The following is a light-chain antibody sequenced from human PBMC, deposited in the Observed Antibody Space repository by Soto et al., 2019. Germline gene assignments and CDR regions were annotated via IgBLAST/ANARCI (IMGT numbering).Light chain of an antibody. CDR3: SSYTSSGTLVV. V-gene: IGLV2-14*01. CDR2: DVS. CDR1: SSDVGGYNY. Sequence: QSALTQPASVSGSPGQSITISCTGTSSDVGGYNYVSWYQQHPGKAPKLMIYDVSNRPSGVSNRFSGSKSGNTASLTISGLQAEVEADYYCSSYTSSGTLVVFGGGTKLTVL. J-gene: IGLJ2*01.